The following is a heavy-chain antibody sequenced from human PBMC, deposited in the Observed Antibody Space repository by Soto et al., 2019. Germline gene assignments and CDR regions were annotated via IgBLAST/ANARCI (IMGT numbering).Heavy chain of an antibody. CDR1: GFTVSSNY. V-gene: IGHV3-53*01. CDR3: ARDIRQANYYYYGMDV. CDR2: IYSGGST. J-gene: IGHJ6*02. Sequence: PGGSLRLSCAASGFTVSSNYMSWVRQAPGKGLEWISVIYSGGSTYYADSVKGRFTISRDNSKNTLYLQMNSLRAEDTAVYYCARDIRQANYYYYGMDVWGQGTTVTVSS.